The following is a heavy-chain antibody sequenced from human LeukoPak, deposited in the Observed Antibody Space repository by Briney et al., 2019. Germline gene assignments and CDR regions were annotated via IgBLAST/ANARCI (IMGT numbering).Heavy chain of an antibody. CDR3: ARSTISSGLGAFDI. Sequence: PSETLSLTCAVYGGSLSGYYWSWIRQPPGKGLEWIGEINHSGSTNYNPSLKSRVTISVDTSKNQFSLKLSSVTAADTAVYYCARSTISSGLGAFDIWGQGTMVTVSS. J-gene: IGHJ3*02. V-gene: IGHV4-34*01. D-gene: IGHD6-6*01. CDR2: INHSGST. CDR1: GGSLSGYY.